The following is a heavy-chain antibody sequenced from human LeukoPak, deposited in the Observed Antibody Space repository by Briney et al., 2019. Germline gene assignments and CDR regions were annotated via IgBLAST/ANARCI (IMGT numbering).Heavy chain of an antibody. CDR2: IHRGGNT. D-gene: IGHD3-22*01. Sequence: PGGSLRLSCAASGFTVSGNYMSWVRQAPGKGLEWLSVIHRGGNTYYADSVKGRFTISRDSSKNTLYLQMNSLRAEDTAVYYCARGYYDSSGSLIDYWGQGTLVTVSS. CDR3: ARGYYDSSGSLIDY. J-gene: IGHJ4*02. V-gene: IGHV3-66*01. CDR1: GFTVSGNY.